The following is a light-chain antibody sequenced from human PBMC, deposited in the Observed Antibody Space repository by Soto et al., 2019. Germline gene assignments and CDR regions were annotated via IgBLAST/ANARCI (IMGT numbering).Light chain of an antibody. V-gene: IGKV1-9*01. J-gene: IGKJ4*01. CDR1: QGIAGS. CDR2: AES. CDR3: QQVKSDPRT. Sequence: DIQLTQSPSFLSASVGDRVTITCRASQGIAGSLAWYQQKPGKPPKLLIYAESTLQSGVPSRFSGSGSGTRGTLTISSLQPEDCATYYCQQVKSDPRTFGGGTKVDIK.